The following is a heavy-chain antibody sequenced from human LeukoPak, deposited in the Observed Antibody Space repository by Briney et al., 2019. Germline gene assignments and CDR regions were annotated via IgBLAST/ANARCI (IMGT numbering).Heavy chain of an antibody. CDR2: IYYSGST. V-gene: IGHV4-59*08. J-gene: IGHJ4*02. Sequence: SETLSLTCTVSGGSISSYYWSWIRQPPGKGLEWIGYIYYSGSTNYNPSLKSRVTISVDTSKNQFSLKLSSVTAADTAVYYCARYVYCSSTSCYMGLTYYFDYWGQGTLVTVSS. CDR3: ARYVYCSSTSCYMGLTYYFDY. D-gene: IGHD2-2*02. CDR1: GGSISSYY.